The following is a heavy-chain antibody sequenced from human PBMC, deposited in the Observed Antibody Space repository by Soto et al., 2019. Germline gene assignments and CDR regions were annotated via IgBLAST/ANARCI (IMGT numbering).Heavy chain of an antibody. CDR3: ARGRPPRITIFGVVIEYGMDV. D-gene: IGHD3-3*01. V-gene: IGHV4-31*03. J-gene: IGHJ6*02. CDR2: IYYSGST. CDR1: GGSSRSYY. Sequence: PSETLSVTCTVSGGSSRSYYWSWIRLHPGKGLEWIGYIYYSGSTYYNPSLKSRVTISVDTSKNQFSLKLSSVTAADTAVYYCARGRPPRITIFGVVIEYGMDVWGQGTTVTVSS.